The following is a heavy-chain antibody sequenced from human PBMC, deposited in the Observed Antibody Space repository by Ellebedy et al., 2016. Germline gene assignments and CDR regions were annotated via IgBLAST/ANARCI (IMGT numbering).Heavy chain of an antibody. CDR2: INTNPGNP. CDR1: GYTFTTYG. Sequence: ASVKVSCKASGYTFTTYGINWVRQAPGQGLEWMGWINTNPGNPTFAQGFTRRFVFSLDTSVNTAYLQISSLKAEDTAVYYCAHMTPNHSLWGQGTLVTVSS. J-gene: IGHJ4*02. CDR3: AHMTPNHSL. V-gene: IGHV7-4-1*02. D-gene: IGHD2-8*01.